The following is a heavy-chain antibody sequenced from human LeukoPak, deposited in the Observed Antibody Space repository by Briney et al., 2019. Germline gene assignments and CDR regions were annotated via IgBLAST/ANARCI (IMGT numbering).Heavy chain of an antibody. CDR1: GGSISSYY. D-gene: IGHD6-19*01. V-gene: IGHV4-59*08. CDR2: IYYSGST. CDR3: ASLRYSSGWYTGGYYFDY. Sequence: SETLSLTCTVSGGSISSYYWSWIRQPPGKGLEWIGYIYYSGSTNYNPSLKSRVTISVDTSKNQFSLKLSSVTAADTAVYYRASLRYSSGWYTGGYYFDYWGQGTLVTVSS. J-gene: IGHJ4*02.